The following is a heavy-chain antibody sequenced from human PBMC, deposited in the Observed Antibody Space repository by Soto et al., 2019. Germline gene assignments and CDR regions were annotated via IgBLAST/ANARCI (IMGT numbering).Heavy chain of an antibody. CDR3: ALNSNNYYDRSGYYGSWYFDL. CDR2: IIPIFGTA. J-gene: IGHJ2*01. D-gene: IGHD3-22*01. CDR1: GGTFSSYA. Sequence: QVQLVQSGAEVKKPGSSVKVSCKASGGTFSSYAISWVRQAPGQGLEWMGGIIPIFGTANYAQKFQGRVTITSDESTSTAYMELSSLRAEDTAVYYCALNSNNYYDRSGYYGSWYFDLWGRGTLVTVSS. V-gene: IGHV1-69*01.